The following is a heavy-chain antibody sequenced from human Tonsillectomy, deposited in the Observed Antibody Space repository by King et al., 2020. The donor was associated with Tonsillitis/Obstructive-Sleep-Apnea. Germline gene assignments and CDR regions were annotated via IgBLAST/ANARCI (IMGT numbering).Heavy chain of an antibody. Sequence: ITLKESGPTLVKPTQTLTLTCTFSGFSISASGVGVGWIRQPPGKALEWLALIYWDDDKRYSPSLKSRLTITKDTSKNQVVLTMTNMDPVDTATYFRAHDGGLDYSDYVFDYWGQGTLVTVSS. CDR3: AHDGGLDYSDYVFDY. CDR2: IYWDDDK. CDR1: GFSISASGVG. D-gene: IGHD4-11*01. V-gene: IGHV2-5*02. J-gene: IGHJ4*02.